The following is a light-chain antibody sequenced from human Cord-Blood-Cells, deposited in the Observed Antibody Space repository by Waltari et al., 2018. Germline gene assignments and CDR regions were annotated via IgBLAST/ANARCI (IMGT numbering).Light chain of an antibody. CDR1: QSVLYSSNNKNY. V-gene: IGKV4-1*01. CDR2: WAS. J-gene: IGKJ3*01. CDR3: QQYYSTPLT. Sequence: DIVMTQSPDSLAVSLGERATINCKSSQSVLYSSNNKNYLAWYQQKPGQPPKLLIYWASARESVVPDRFSGSGSGTDFTRTISSLQAEDVAVYYCQQYYSTPLTFGPGSKVDIK.